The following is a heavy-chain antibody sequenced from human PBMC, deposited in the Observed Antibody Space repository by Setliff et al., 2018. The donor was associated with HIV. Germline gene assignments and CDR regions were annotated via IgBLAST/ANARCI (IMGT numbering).Heavy chain of an antibody. CDR3: ASQGDSSGGPDDAFDI. CDR2: IYYSGST. V-gene: IGHV4-39*01. D-gene: IGHD6-19*01. J-gene: IGHJ3*02. Sequence: SETLSLTCTVSGGSISSSSYYWGWIRQPPGKGLEWIGSIYYSGSTYYNPSLKSRVTISVDTSKNQFSLKLSSVTAADTAVYYCASQGDSSGGPDDAFDIWGQGTMVTVSS. CDR1: GGSISSSSYY.